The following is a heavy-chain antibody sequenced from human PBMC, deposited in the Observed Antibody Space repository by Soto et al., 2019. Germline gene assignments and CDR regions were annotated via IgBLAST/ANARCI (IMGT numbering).Heavy chain of an antibody. V-gene: IGHV3-23*01. D-gene: IGHD3-16*01. J-gene: IGHJ4*02. CDR2: VSGSAGST. Sequence: EVQLLESGGGLVQPGGSLRLSCAASGFTFSSYAMSWVRQAPGKGLEWVSAVSGSAGSTYYADSVTGRFTIARDTSNKRLSVEINRLRADNTAVYYCAKDEMLLGRWLPLYRNFDYWGKGTLGTVAS. CDR3: AKDEMLLGRWLPLYRNFDY. CDR1: GFTFSSYA.